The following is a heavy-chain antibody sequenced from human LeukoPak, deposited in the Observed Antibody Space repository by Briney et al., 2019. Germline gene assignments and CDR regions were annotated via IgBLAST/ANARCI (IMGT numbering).Heavy chain of an antibody. CDR3: ARDNSRGFDY. V-gene: IGHV3-48*04. J-gene: IGHJ4*02. CDR1: VLIFTDYI. Sequence: QTGRSPRLSSAASVLIFTDYIITSVPQAPGHGLEWFSNIRGSVIGSGSAMYYPSSVKCRFTISSADTKNSRNLPMSTLRTGDTTFYYGARDNSRGFDYWGQGALVTVSS. CDR2: IRGSVIGSGSAM. D-gene: IGHD3-10*01.